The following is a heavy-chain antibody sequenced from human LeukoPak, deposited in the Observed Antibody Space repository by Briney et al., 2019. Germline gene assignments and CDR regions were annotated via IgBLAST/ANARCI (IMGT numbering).Heavy chain of an antibody. V-gene: IGHV1-3*01. Sequence: ASVKVSCKAPGYTFTSYAMHWVRQAPGQRLEWMGWINAGNGNTKYSQKFQGRVTITRDTSASTAYMELSSLRSEDTAVYYCARTIAAAGIKLDWGQGTLVTVSS. CDR2: INAGNGNT. D-gene: IGHD6-13*01. CDR1: GYTFTSYA. J-gene: IGHJ4*02. CDR3: ARTIAAAGIKLD.